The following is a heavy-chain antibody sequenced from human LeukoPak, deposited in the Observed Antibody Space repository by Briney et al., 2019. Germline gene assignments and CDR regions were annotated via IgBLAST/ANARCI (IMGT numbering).Heavy chain of an antibody. J-gene: IGHJ4*02. CDR2: IKSKTDGGTT. D-gene: IGHD2-15*01. V-gene: IGHV3-15*01. Sequence: GGSLRLSCAASGFTFTNAWMTWLRQAPEKGLEWVGRIKSKTDGGTTDYAAPVKGRFIISRDDSKNTLYLQMSSLKTEDTAVYYCSTKDIVVVGAATRGGNWGQGTLVTVSS. CDR3: STKDIVVVGAATRGGN. CDR1: GFTFTNAW.